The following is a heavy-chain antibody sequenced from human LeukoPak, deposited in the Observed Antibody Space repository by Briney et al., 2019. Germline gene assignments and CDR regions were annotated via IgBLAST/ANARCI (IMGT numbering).Heavy chain of an antibody. Sequence: GGSLRLSCAASGFTFSSYAMSWVRQAPGKGLEWVSAISGSGGSTYYADSVKGRFTISRDNSKNTLYLQMNSLRAEDTAVYYCAWASQMATITLVYYGMDVWGQGTTVTVSS. J-gene: IGHJ6*02. CDR1: GFTFSSYA. D-gene: IGHD5-24*01. CDR2: ISGSGGST. V-gene: IGHV3-23*01. CDR3: AWASQMATITLVYYGMDV.